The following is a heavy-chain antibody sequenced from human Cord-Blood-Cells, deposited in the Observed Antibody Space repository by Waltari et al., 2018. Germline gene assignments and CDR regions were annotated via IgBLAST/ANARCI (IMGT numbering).Heavy chain of an antibody. J-gene: IGHJ5*02. Sequence: QVQLVQSGAEVKTPGAPVKVSCKASGYTFTGYYMHWVRQAPGQGLEWMGWINPNSGDTSISTAYMELSRLRSDDTAVYYCATVPYCSSTSCYNWFDPWGQGTLVTVSS. V-gene: IGHV1-2*02. D-gene: IGHD2-2*01. CDR1: GYTFTGYY. CDR2: INPNSG. CDR3: ATVPYCSSTSCYNWFDP.